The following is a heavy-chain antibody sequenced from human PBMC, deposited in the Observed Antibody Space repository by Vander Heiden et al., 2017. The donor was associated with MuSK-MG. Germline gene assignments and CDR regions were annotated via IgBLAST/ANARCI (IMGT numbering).Heavy chain of an antibody. V-gene: IGHV1-18*04. Sequence: QVQLVQSGAEVKKPGAPVKVSCKASGYSFTSSGISWVRQAPGQGLEWMGWISGYKGKTKYAQKVQGRVTVTTDTSTSTAYMELRSLGSDDTAVYYCARDQGYANWFDPWGQGTLVTVSS. D-gene: IGHD5-12*01. CDR2: ISGYKGKT. J-gene: IGHJ5*02. CDR3: ARDQGYANWFDP. CDR1: GYSFTSSG.